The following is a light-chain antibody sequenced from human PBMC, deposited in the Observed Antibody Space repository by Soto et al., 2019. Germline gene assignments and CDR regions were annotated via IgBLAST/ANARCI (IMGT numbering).Light chain of an antibody. Sequence: QSALTQPRSVSGSLGQSVTISCTGTSSDVGGYNYVSWYQQHPGKAPKLMIYDVSKRPSGVPDRFSGSKSGNTASLTISGLQAEDEADYYCCSYAGSYTGVFGTGTKVTVL. CDR2: DVS. CDR3: CSYAGSYTGV. V-gene: IGLV2-11*01. J-gene: IGLJ1*01. CDR1: SSDVGGYNY.